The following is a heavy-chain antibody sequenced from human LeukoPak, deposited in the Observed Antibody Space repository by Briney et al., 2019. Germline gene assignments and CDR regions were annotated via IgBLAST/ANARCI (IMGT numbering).Heavy chain of an antibody. Sequence: GGSLRLSCAASGFTFSSYAMNWVRQAPGKGLEWVSGVSDSGSNTYYADSVKGRFTISRDNSKNSLYLQMNSLRAEDTAVYYCAGGCSTSCYSYYYYMDVWGKGTTVTVSS. V-gene: IGHV3-23*01. CDR1: GFTFSSYA. CDR3: AGGCSTSCYSYYYYMDV. CDR2: VSDSGSNT. D-gene: IGHD2-2*01. J-gene: IGHJ6*03.